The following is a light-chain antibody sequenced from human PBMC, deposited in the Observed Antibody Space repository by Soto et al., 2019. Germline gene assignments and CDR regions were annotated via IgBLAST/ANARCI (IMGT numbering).Light chain of an antibody. Sequence: ESVLTQSPVTLSLSPGERATLSCRTSQSVSSNYLAWYQQKPGQAPRLLIYGASTRATGIPARFGGSGSGTDFTLTISSLETEDFAVYYCQQRTNWPLTFGGGTKV. CDR1: QSVSSNY. V-gene: IGKV3D-20*02. CDR2: GAS. CDR3: QQRTNWPLT. J-gene: IGKJ4*01.